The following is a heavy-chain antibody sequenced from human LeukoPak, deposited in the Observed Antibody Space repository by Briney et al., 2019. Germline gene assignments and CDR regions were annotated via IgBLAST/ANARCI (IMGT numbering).Heavy chain of an antibody. CDR1: GLTFSSYA. CDR3: AKDRSGGGDYYFGMDV. D-gene: IGHD6-19*01. CDR2: ISDSGGST. Sequence: GSLRLSCAASGLTFSSYAMSWVRQAPGKGLEWVSSISDSGGSTYYADSVKGRFTISRDNSQNTLYLQMNSLRAEDTAVYYCAKDRSGGGDYYFGMDVWGPGTTVTVSS. J-gene: IGHJ6*02. V-gene: IGHV3-23*01.